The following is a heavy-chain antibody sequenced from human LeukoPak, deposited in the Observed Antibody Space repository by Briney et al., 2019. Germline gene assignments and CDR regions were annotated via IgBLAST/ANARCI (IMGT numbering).Heavy chain of an antibody. J-gene: IGHJ6*03. CDR3: AGIKPPTRILSMKSYYIDV. Sequence: SVKVSYKASGGTFSSYTFSWVRQAPGQGPEWMGGIIPIFGTTNYAQKFQGRVTITVDESTSTVYMELSRLRSHDTAVYYCAGIKPPTRILSMKSYYIDVWGKGTTVTVSS. CDR2: IIPIFGTT. D-gene: IGHD2/OR15-2a*01. V-gene: IGHV1-69*13. CDR1: GGTFSSYT.